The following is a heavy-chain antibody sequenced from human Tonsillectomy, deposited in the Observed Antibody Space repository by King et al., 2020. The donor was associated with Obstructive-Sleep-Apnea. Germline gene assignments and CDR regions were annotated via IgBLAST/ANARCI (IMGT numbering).Heavy chain of an antibody. Sequence: VQLVESGGGLVKPGESLRLSCVASALTLSDAWMSWVRQAPGKGLEWVGRIQSKTDGGTADYPAPVKGRFTMSRDDSKNTLYLQMNSLKTEDTAVYYCTTLRFLEWPDYWGQGTLVTVSS. CDR3: TTLRFLEWPDY. V-gene: IGHV3-15*01. CDR1: ALTLSDAW. J-gene: IGHJ4*02. D-gene: IGHD3-3*01. CDR2: IQSKTDGGTA.